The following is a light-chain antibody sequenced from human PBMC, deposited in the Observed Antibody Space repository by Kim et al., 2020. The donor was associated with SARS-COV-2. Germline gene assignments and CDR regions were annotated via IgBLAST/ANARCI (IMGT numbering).Light chain of an antibody. V-gene: IGLV2-14*03. CDR1: SSDVGDYNY. CDR3: SSYRSGNTVV. J-gene: IGLJ2*01. Sequence: GQSITISGTGTSSDVGDYNYVSWYQQHPGKAPKLMIYDVRQRPSGVSDRFSGSKSGNTASLTISGLQAEDEADYYCSSYRSGNTVVFGGGTQLTVL. CDR2: DVR.